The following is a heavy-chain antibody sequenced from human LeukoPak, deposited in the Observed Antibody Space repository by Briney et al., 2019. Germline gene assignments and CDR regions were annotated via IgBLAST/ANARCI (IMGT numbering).Heavy chain of an antibody. CDR2: IQRGGSES. J-gene: IGHJ4*02. V-gene: IGHV3-7*01. D-gene: IGHD1-26*01. Sequence: GGSLRLSCAASGFTFTDYWMTWVRQVPGKGLEWVANIQRGGSESYYVDSVKGRFTISRENAKNSLYLQMESLRVEDTAVYYCARVGTWELQRVFDYWGQGTPVTVSS. CDR1: GFTFTDYW. CDR3: ARVGTWELQRVFDY.